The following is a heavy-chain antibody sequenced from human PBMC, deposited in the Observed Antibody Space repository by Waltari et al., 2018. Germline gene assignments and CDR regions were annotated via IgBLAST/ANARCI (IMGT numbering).Heavy chain of an antibody. CDR2: IYGSGST. Sequence: QVQLQESGPGLVKPSGTLSLTCVVSGDSINNNHWWGWIRQAPGKGLGWIGTIYGSGSTIYHPSVKGRVTISADNSNNQFSLTLKSVTAADTALYFCARGLTQYGATTGFDYWGQGTRVSVSS. J-gene: IGHJ4*02. D-gene: IGHD3-9*01. V-gene: IGHV4-4*02. CDR3: ARGLTQYGATTGFDY. CDR1: GDSINNNHW.